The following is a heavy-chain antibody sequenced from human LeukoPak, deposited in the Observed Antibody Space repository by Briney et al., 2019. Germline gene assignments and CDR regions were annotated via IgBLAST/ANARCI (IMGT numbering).Heavy chain of an antibody. CDR2: INPNSGST. Sequence: GASVKVSCKASGYTFTSYYMHWVRQAPGQGLEWMEIINPNSGSTNYAQKFQGRVTMTRDTSTSTVYMELSSLRSEDTAVYYCARAFRVVKASDAFDIWGQGTMVTVSS. CDR1: GYTFTSYY. D-gene: IGHD3-22*01. V-gene: IGHV1-46*01. J-gene: IGHJ3*02. CDR3: ARAFRVVKASDAFDI.